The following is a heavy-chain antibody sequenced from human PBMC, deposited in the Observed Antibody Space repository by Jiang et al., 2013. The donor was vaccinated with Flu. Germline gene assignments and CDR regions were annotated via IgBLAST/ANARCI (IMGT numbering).Heavy chain of an antibody. CDR2: INTNTGIP. CDR1: GYTLTSYA. J-gene: IGHJ6*02. CDR3: ARSIVVVPAAMGDHYYYGMDV. Sequence: SGSELKEPGASVKVSCKASGYTLTSYAMNWVRQAPGQGLEWMGWINTNTGIPAYAQGFTGRFVFSLDTSVSTAYLQISSLKAEDTAVYYCARSIVVVPAAMGDHYYYGMDVWGQGTTVTVSS. V-gene: IGHV7-4-1*02. D-gene: IGHD2-2*01.